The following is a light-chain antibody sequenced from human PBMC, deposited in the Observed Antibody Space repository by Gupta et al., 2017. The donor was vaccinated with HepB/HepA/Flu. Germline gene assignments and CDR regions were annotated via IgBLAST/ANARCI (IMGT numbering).Light chain of an antibody. J-gene: IGKJ5*01. CDR3: QQHSNWPPIT. V-gene: IGKV3-11*01. CDR1: QSVRSY. CDR2: DAS. Sequence: EIVLTQSPATLSLSPGERATLSCRARQSVRSYLAWYQQKPGQAPRLLIYDASNRDTGIAARFSGSGYGTDLPLTISSREQEDFAGYYCQQHSNWPPITFGQGTPVDIK.